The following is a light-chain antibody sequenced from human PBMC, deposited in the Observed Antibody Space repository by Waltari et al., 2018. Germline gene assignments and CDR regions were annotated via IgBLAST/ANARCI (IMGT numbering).Light chain of an antibody. J-gene: IGKJ2*01. CDR3: QQLHSYPHT. CDR1: QDISIF. CDR2: AAS. V-gene: IGKV1-9*01. Sequence: DIQLTQSPSFLSAVVGDRVTITCRASQDISIFLAWYQQPPGKAPKLLIFAASDSQSGVPSRFSGTGSGTEFTLTISSLRPEDFATYYCQQLHSYPHTFGQGTTLAIK.